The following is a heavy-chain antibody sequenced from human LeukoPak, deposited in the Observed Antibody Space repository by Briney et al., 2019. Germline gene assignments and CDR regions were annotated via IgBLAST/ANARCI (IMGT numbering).Heavy chain of an antibody. CDR3: ARGYGDPPYYYYYMDV. CDR2: MNPNSGNT. J-gene: IGHJ6*03. CDR1: GYTFTSYD. D-gene: IGHD4-17*01. V-gene: IGHV1-8*03. Sequence: GASVKVSCKASGYTFTSYDINWVRQATGQGLEWMGWMNPNSGNTGYAQKFQGRVTITRNTSISTAYMELSSLRSEDTAVYYCARGYGDPPYYYYYMDVWGKGTTATVSS.